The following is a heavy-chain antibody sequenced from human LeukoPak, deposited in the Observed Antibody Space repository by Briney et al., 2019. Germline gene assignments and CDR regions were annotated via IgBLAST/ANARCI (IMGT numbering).Heavy chain of an antibody. CDR1: GFTFDNYR. Sequence: GGSLRLSCAASGFTFDNYRMSWVRQAPGKGLEWVSTVNADGGNTYYADSGKGQFTISRDNSKSSLILQMNSLRVEGTALYYCTKRVKYGGTWDHFADWGQGTLVTVSS. J-gene: IGHJ4*02. D-gene: IGHD1-26*01. V-gene: IGHV3-23*01. CDR2: VNADGGNT. CDR3: TKRVKYGGTWDHFAD.